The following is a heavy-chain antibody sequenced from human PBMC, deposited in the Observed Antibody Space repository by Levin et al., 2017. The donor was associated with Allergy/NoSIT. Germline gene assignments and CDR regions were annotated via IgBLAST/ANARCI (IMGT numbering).Heavy chain of an antibody. V-gene: IGHV3-21*01. CDR3: ARDTVAARGSRYYYGMDV. J-gene: IGHJ6*02. CDR2: ISSSSNYI. CDR1: GFTFSSYS. D-gene: IGHD6-6*01. Sequence: GESLKISCAASGFTFSSYSMNWVRQAPGKGLEWVSSISSSSNYIYYADSVKGRFTISRDNAKNSLYLQMNSLRADDTAVYYCARDTVAARGSRYYYGMDVWGQGTTVTVSS.